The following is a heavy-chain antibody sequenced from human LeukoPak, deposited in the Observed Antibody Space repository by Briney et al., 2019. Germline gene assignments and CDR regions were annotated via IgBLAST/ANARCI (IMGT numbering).Heavy chain of an antibody. Sequence: GGSLRLSCAAYGVTFTSYWIQWVRQAPGKGLVWVSRIKGDKSSTNYADSVKGRFTISRDNSKNTLYLQMNSLRTEDTAVYYCAKVLLPVAAPDAFDIWGQGTMVTVSS. D-gene: IGHD6-13*01. V-gene: IGHV3-74*01. J-gene: IGHJ3*02. CDR3: AKVLLPVAAPDAFDI. CDR2: IKGDKSST. CDR1: GVTFTSYW.